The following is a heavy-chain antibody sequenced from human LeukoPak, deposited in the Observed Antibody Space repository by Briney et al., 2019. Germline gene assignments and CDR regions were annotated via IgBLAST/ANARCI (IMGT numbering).Heavy chain of an antibody. CDR1: GYSFSGFTGYY. J-gene: IGHJ4*02. CDR3: GRTPSDRSNWYHLDY. V-gene: IGHV1-2*02. D-gene: IGHD6-13*01. CDR2: INPNSGDT. Sequence: ASVKASCKTSGYSFSGFTGYYIHWVRQAPGQGLECMGWINPNSGDTYYDQKFQGRVTMTRDTSVSTAYMELSGLTSDDTAVFFCGRTPSDRSNWYHLDYWGQGTLVTVSS.